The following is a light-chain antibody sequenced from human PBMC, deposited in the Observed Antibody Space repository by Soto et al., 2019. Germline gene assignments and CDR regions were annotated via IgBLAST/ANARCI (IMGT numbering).Light chain of an antibody. CDR2: DVS. J-gene: IGLJ2*01. V-gene: IGLV2-14*01. CDR3: SSYTSSSTLV. CDR1: SSDVGGYNY. Sequence: QSALTQPASVSGSPGQSITISCTGTSSDVGGYNYVSWYQQHPGKAPKLMIYDVSKRPSGVSNRFSGSKSGNTASLTISGLQAEDEVDYYCSSYTSSSTLVFGGGTKVTVL.